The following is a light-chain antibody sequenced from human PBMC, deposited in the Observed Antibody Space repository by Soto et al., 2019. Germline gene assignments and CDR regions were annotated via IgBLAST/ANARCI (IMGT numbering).Light chain of an antibody. Sequence: EIVLTQSPATLSLSPGKRATLSCRASQSVSSYLAWYQQKPGQAPRLLIYDASNRATGIPARFSGSGSGTDFTLTISSLEPEDFAVYYCKQRSHWPYTFGQGTKREIK. J-gene: IGKJ2*01. CDR3: KQRSHWPYT. CDR2: DAS. V-gene: IGKV3-11*01. CDR1: QSVSSY.